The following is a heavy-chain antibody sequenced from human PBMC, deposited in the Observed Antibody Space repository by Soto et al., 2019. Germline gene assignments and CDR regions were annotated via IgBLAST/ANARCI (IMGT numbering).Heavy chain of an antibody. CDR2: IKEDGSER. CDR1: GFTFSTYF. V-gene: IGHV3-7*03. Sequence: GGSLRLSCAASGFTFSTYFMSWVRQAPGKGLEWVANIKEDGSERYYVDSVKGRFTISRDNAKNSVYLQMNSLTAEDTAVYYCARDAAYFYGLDVWGQGTTVTVSS. D-gene: IGHD6-25*01. J-gene: IGHJ6*02. CDR3: ARDAAYFYGLDV.